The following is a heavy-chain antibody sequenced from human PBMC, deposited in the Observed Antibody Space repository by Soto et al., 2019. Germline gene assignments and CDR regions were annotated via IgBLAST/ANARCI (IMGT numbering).Heavy chain of an antibody. CDR1: GYTFTSYA. V-gene: IGHV1-3*01. CDR2: INAGNGNT. CDR3: GRCRTDSYAMDV. Sequence: ASVKVSCRASGYTFTSYAMHWVRQAPGQRLEWMGWINAGNGNTNYAQNVKGRVVMTTDISTNTVYLELRSLTSDDTAMYYCGRCRTDSYAMDVWGQGTTVTSP. D-gene: IGHD2-8*02. J-gene: IGHJ6*02.